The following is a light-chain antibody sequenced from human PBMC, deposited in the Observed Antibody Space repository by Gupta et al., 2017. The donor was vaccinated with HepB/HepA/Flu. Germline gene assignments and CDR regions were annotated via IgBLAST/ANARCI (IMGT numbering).Light chain of an antibody. Sequence: IKMTQSPSSLSASVGDNITITCRASQSVGTYLNWYQQKPGRAPNLLFHGASTLHSGVPSRFSGSGSGTDFTLIISDLQPDDLAIYFCQQSYSSPRTLGQGTKVE. CDR2: GAS. CDR3: QQSYSSPRT. CDR1: QSVGTY. V-gene: IGKV1-39*01. J-gene: IGKJ1*01.